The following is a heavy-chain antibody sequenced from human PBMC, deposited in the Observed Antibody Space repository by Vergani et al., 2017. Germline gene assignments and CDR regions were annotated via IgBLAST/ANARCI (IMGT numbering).Heavy chain of an antibody. CDR1: GFTFSSYG. J-gene: IGHJ4*02. V-gene: IGHV3-33*01. D-gene: IGHD3-22*01. CDR3: AREFAVDSSGSLGY. CDR2: IWYDGSNK. Sequence: VQLLESGGGVVQPGRSLRLSYAASGFTFSSYGMHWVRQAPGKGLEWVAVIWYDGSNKYYADSVKGRFTISRDNSKNTLYLQMNSLRAEDTAVYYCAREFAVDSSGSLGYWGQGTLVTVSS.